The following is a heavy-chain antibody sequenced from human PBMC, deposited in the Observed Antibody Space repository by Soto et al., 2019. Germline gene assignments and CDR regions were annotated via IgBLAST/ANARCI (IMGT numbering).Heavy chain of an antibody. Sequence: EVQLVESGGGLVQPGGSLRLSCAASGFTFSSYWMHWVRQVPGKGLVWVSRINRDGTMTSYADFVKGRFTISRDNAKNTLFLQMNGLTVEDKSVYYCVLESYCGVDCYPSWGPGPPVTVSS. V-gene: IGHV3-74*01. CDR2: INRDGTMT. CDR1: GFTFSSYW. CDR3: VLESYCGVDCYPS. D-gene: IGHD2-21*02. J-gene: IGHJ5*02.